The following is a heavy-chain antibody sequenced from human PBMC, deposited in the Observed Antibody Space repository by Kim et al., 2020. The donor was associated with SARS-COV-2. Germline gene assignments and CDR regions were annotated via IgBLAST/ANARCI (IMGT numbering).Heavy chain of an antibody. J-gene: IGHJ4*02. V-gene: IGHV3-21*01. Sequence: DSVKGRFTITRDNAKNSLYLQMNSLGAEDTAVYYCARDTHYYGSGSPFDYWGQGTLVTVSS. D-gene: IGHD3-10*01. CDR3: ARDTHYYGSGSPFDY.